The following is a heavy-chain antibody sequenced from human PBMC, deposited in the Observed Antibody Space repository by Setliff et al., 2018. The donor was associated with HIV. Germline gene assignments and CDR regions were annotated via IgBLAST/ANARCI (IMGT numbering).Heavy chain of an antibody. D-gene: IGHD2-15*01. Sequence: PGGSLRLSCAASGFTFSSYSMNWVRQAPGKGLEWVSSISSTSNYRYYADSMKGRFTISRDNAKNSLYLQMNSLRAEDTAVYYCSLGYCSGDSCYSDPEVAFDIWGHGTMVTVSS. CDR1: GFTFSSYS. V-gene: IGHV3-21*01. CDR2: ISSTSNYR. J-gene: IGHJ3*02. CDR3: SLGYCSGDSCYSDPEVAFDI.